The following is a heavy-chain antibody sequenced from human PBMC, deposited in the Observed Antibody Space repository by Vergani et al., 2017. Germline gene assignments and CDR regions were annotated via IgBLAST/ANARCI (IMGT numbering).Heavy chain of an antibody. CDR2: IYPGDSDT. Sequence: EVQLVQSGAEVKKPGESLKISCKGSGYSFTSYWIGWVRQMPGKGLEWMGIIYPGDSDTRYSPSFQGQVTISADKSISTAYLQWGSLKASDTAMYYCARRSLEMATIVGPARGAYWYFDLWGRGTLVTVSS. J-gene: IGHJ2*01. CDR3: ARRSLEMATIVGPARGAYWYFDL. CDR1: GYSFTSYW. V-gene: IGHV5-51*01. D-gene: IGHD5-24*01.